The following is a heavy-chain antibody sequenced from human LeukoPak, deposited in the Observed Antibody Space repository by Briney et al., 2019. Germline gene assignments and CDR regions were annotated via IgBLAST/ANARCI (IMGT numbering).Heavy chain of an antibody. D-gene: IGHD2-15*01. CDR1: GDTFIPYT. CDR3: ARDHCSPGTCLGGH. CDR2: IIPSLDVA. V-gene: IGHV1-69*04. Sequence: ASVKVSCKASGDTFIPYTFSWVRQAPGQGLEWIGRIIPSLDVANYAHKFQGRVTLSVDRDTATTCTEVTSLRSEDTAIYYCARDHCSPGTCLGGHWGQGTLVTVSS. J-gene: IGHJ4*02.